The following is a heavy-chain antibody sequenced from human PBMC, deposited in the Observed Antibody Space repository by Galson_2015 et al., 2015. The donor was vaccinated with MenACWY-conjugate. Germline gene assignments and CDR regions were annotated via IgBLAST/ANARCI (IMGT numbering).Heavy chain of an antibody. J-gene: IGHJ6*02. D-gene: IGHD1-26*01. Sequence: QSGAEVKQPGESLKISCKGSGYYFTSYWIAWVRQIPGKGLEWMGLISPGDSNTRYSPSFQGQVTISADMSISTAYLQWSSLKASDTAMYYCARHPPGGRGMDVWGQGTTVTVSS. CDR3: ARHPPGGRGMDV. CDR2: ISPGDSNT. V-gene: IGHV5-51*01. CDR1: GYYFTSYW.